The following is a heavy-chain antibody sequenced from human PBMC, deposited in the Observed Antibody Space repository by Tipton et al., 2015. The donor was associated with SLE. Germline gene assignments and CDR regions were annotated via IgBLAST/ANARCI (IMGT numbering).Heavy chain of an antibody. V-gene: IGHV3-23*01. CDR1: GFTFSSYA. CDR2: ISGSGGST. CDR3: AKAGSSSWAYYYYGMDV. D-gene: IGHD6-13*01. J-gene: IGHJ6*02. Sequence: SLRLSCAASGFTFSSYAMSWVRQAPGKGLEWVSAISGSGGSTYYADSVKGRFTISRDNSKNTLYLQMNSLRAEDTAVYYCAKAGSSSWAYYYYGMDVWGQGTTVTVSS.